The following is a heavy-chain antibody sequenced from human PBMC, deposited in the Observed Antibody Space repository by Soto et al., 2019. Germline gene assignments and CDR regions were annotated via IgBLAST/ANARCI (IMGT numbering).Heavy chain of an antibody. CDR3: ARGSLVYSSGWYYFDY. CDR2: INSDGSST. V-gene: IGHV3-74*01. Sequence: PGGSLRLSCAASGFTFSSYWMHWVRQAPGKGLVWVSRINSDGSSTSYADSVKGRFTISRDNAKNTLYLQMNSLRAEDTAVYYCARGSLVYSSGWYYFDYWGQGTLVTVSS. J-gene: IGHJ4*02. CDR1: GFTFSSYW. D-gene: IGHD6-19*01.